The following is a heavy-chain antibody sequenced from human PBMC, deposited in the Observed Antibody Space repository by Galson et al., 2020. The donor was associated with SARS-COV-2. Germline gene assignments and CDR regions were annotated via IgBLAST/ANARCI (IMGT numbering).Heavy chain of an antibody. V-gene: IGHV1-8*01. CDR2: MNPNSGNT. Sequence: ASVKVSCKASGYTFTSYDINWVRQATGQGLEWMGWMNPNSGNTGYAQKFQGRVTMTRNTSISTAYMELSSLRSEDTAVYYCARGVRRVRGVIITHYYYYYYMDVWGRGTTVTVS. D-gene: IGHD3-10*01. J-gene: IGHJ6*03. CDR3: ARGVRRVRGVIITHYYYYYYMDV. CDR1: GYTFTSYD.